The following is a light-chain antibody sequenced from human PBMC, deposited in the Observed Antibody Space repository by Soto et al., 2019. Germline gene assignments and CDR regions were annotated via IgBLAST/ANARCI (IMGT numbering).Light chain of an antibody. CDR2: AAS. J-gene: IGKJ2*01. Sequence: DLQMTQSPSSLSASLGDRVTITCRASQSISTFLNWYQQKPGKAPKLLIYAASSLQSGVPSRFSGSGSGTDFTLTISSLQPEDFATYYCQQSYTTLYTFGQGTNLEIK. CDR1: QSISTF. CDR3: QQSYTTLYT. V-gene: IGKV1-39*01.